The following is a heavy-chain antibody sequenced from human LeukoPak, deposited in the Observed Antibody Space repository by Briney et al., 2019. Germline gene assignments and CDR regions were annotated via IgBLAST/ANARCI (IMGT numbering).Heavy chain of an antibody. CDR2: ISWNSGSI. CDR3: AKDKGFLEWLPDY. D-gene: IGHD3-3*01. Sequence: GGSLRLSCAASGFTFDDYAMHWVRQAPGKGLEWVSGISWNSGSIGYADSVKGRFTISRDNAKNPLYLQMNSLRAEDTALYYCAKDKGFLEWLPDYWGQGTLVTVSS. V-gene: IGHV3-9*01. J-gene: IGHJ4*02. CDR1: GFTFDDYA.